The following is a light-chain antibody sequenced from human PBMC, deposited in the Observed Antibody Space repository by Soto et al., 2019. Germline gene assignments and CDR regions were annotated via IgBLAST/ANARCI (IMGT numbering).Light chain of an antibody. CDR1: QSVSSSY. Sequence: IVLTQSPGTLSLSPGERATLSCRAVQSVSSSYLAWYQQKPGQAPRLLIYGVSTRATGIPDRFSGSGSGTDFTLTISSLEPEDSAVYYCQQYGNWPPLTFGQGTKVDIK. CDR2: GVS. V-gene: IGKV3-20*01. J-gene: IGKJ4*01. CDR3: QQYGNWPPLT.